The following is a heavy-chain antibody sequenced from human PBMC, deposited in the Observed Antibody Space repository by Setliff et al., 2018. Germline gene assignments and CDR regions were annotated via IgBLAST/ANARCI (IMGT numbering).Heavy chain of an antibody. CDR3: AKELAVAGSCIDY. J-gene: IGHJ4*02. CDR2: ISSSSSTI. Sequence: GGSLRLSCAASGFTFSSYEMNWVRQAPGKGLEWVSYISSSSSTIYYADSVKGRFTISRDNAKNSLYLQMNNLRAEDTAVYYCAKELAVAGSCIDYWGQGTLVTVSS. D-gene: IGHD6-19*01. CDR1: GFTFSSYE. V-gene: IGHV3-48*01.